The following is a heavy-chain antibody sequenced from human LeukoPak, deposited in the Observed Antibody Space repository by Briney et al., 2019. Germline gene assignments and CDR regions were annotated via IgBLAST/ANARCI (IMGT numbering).Heavy chain of an antibody. CDR2: INPSGGST. J-gene: IGHJ3*01. Sequence: ASVKVSCKASGYTFTSYYIHWVRQAPGQGLQWMGGINPSGGSTSYAQKFQGRATMTRDMSTSTVYMELSSLRSEDSAVYYCARVADAFDFWGQGTMVTVSS. CDR1: GYTFTSYY. V-gene: IGHV1-46*01. CDR3: ARVADAFDF.